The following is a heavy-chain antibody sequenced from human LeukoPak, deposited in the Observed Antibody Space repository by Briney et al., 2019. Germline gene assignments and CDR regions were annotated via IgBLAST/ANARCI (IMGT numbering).Heavy chain of an antibody. V-gene: IGHV4-34*01. CDR2: INHSGST. D-gene: IGHD5-24*01. Sequence: PGGSLRLSCAASGFTFSSYTMNWVRQPPGKGLEWIGNINHSGSTNYNPSLKSRVTISVDTSKNQFSLKLTSVTAADTAVYYCARGRRDGYNKIMPFDYWGQGTLVTVSS. J-gene: IGHJ4*02. CDR3: ARGRRDGYNKIMPFDY. CDR1: GFTFSSYT.